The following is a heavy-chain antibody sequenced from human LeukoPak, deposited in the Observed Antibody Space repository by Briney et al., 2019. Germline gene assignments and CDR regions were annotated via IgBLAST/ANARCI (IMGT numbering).Heavy chain of an antibody. D-gene: IGHD2-2*01. V-gene: IGHV4-39*07. CDR2: MYYDGTT. J-gene: IGHJ6*03. Sequence: SETLSLTCTVSSDSISSSTFYWGWIRQPPGKGLEWIGSMYYDGTTYYNPSLKSRVAISVDTSKNQFSLKLSSVTAADTAVYYCARDLRLGSSTSPYYYYYMDVWGKGTTVTVSS. CDR1: SDSISSSTFY. CDR3: ARDLRLGSSTSPYYYYYMDV.